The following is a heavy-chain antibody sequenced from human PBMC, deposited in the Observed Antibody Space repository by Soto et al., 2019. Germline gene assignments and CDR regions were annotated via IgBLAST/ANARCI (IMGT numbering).Heavy chain of an antibody. D-gene: IGHD2-8*02. J-gene: IGHJ4*02. CDR1: GGSISSYY. V-gene: IGHV4-59*08. CDR2: IYYSGST. Sequence: PSETLSLTCTVSGGSISSYYWSWIRQPPGKGLEWIGYIYYSGSTNYNPSLKSRVTISVDTSKNQFPLKLSSVTAADTAVYYCARHGDGYWYYFDYWGQGTLVTVSS. CDR3: ARHGDGYWYYFDY.